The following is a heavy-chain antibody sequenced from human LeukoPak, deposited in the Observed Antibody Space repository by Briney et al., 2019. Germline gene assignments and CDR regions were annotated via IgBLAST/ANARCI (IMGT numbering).Heavy chain of an antibody. J-gene: IGHJ4*02. V-gene: IGHV4-59*08. D-gene: IGHD3/OR15-3a*01. CDR3: ARLGGLGVFDY. CDR1: GGSISSYY. Sequence: PSQTLSLTCTVSGGSISSYYWSWIRQPPGKGLEWIGYIYYSGSTNYNPSLKSRVTISVDTSKNQFSLKLSSVTAADTAVYYCARLGGLGVFDYWGQGTLVTVSS. CDR2: IYYSGST.